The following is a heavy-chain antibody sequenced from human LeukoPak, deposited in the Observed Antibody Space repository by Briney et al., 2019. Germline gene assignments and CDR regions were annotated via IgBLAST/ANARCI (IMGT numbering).Heavy chain of an antibody. D-gene: IGHD1-26*01. CDR2: VNPNSGAT. Sequence: ASVKVSCKASGYTFTGYYMHWVRQAPGQGLEWMGWVNPNSGATNYAQKFQGRVTMTRDTSISTAYMEVSRLRYDDTAVYYCARVADWGSGSYYRLYYAFDIWGQGTMVTVSS. V-gene: IGHV1-2*02. CDR1: GYTFTGYY. J-gene: IGHJ3*02. CDR3: ARVADWGSGSYYRLYYAFDI.